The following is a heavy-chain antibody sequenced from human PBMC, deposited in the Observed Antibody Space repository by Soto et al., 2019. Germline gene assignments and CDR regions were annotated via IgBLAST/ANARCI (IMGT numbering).Heavy chain of an antibody. V-gene: IGHV4-31*03. CDR3: VRDGAGGYGLGWFDP. CDR1: GDSISRGGYY. Sequence: QVQLQESGPGLVKPSQTLSLTCTVSGDSISRGGYYYNWIRHLPGKGLEWIGYIYHTGSTNYNPSLKSRVTISVDTSKNQLSLELRSVTAADTAVYHCVRDGAGGYGLGWFDPWGQGTLVTVSS. J-gene: IGHJ5*01. CDR2: IYHTGST. D-gene: IGHD2-15*01.